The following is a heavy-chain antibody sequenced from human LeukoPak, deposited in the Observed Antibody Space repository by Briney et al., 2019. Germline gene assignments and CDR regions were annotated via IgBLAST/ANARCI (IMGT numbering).Heavy chain of an antibody. V-gene: IGHV3-30-3*01. CDR3: ARSVAFYYFDY. CDR1: GFTFSSYA. Sequence: GGSLRLSCAASGFTFSSYAMSWVRQAPGKGLEWVSVLSYDGSNKYYADSVKGRFTISRDNSKNTLYLQMNSLRAEDTAVYYCARSVAFYYFDYWGQGTLVTVSS. CDR2: LSYDGSNK. J-gene: IGHJ4*02. D-gene: IGHD2/OR15-2a*01.